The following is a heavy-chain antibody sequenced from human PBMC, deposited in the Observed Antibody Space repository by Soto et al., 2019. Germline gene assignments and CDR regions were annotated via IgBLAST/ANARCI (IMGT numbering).Heavy chain of an antibody. CDR3: ARDKVDTATWFDP. V-gene: IGHV3-30-3*01. Sequence: QVHLVESGGGVVQPGRSLRLSCAASGFTFSSYAMHWVRQAPGKGLEWVALISYDGSSKYYADSVKGRFTISRDNSKNTLYLQMNSLRAEDTAVYYCARDKVDTATWFDPWGQGTLVTVSS. CDR2: ISYDGSSK. D-gene: IGHD5-18*01. CDR1: GFTFSSYA. J-gene: IGHJ5*02.